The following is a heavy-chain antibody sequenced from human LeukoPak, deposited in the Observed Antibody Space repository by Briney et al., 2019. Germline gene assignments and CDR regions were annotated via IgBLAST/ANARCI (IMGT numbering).Heavy chain of an antibody. J-gene: IGHJ4*02. CDR1: GFTFTSSA. CDR2: IVVGSGNT. CDR3: ARDLDSSSWYQGDY. D-gene: IGHD6-13*01. V-gene: IGHV1-58*02. Sequence: GASMKVSCKASGFTFTSSAMQWVRQARGQRLEWIGWIVVGSGNTNYAQKFQERVTITRDMSTSTAYMELSSLRSEDTAVYYCARDLDSSSWYQGDYWGQGTLVTVSS.